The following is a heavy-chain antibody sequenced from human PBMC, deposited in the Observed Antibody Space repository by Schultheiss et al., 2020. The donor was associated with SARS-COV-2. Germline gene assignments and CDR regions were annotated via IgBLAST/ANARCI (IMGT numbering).Heavy chain of an antibody. V-gene: IGHV3-74*01. Sequence: GGSLRLSCAASGFTFSNYGLSWVRQAPGKGLEWVSRISSDGSRTNYADSVKGRFTISRDNAKNTLYLQMNSLRAEDTAVYYCARGISNTVSASAFDIWGQGTMVTVSS. D-gene: IGHD3-3*02. CDR2: ISSDGSRT. CDR1: GFTFSNYG. J-gene: IGHJ3*02. CDR3: ARGISNTVSASAFDI.